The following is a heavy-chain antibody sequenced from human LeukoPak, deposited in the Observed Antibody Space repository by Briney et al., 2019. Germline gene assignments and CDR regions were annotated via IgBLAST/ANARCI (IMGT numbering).Heavy chain of an antibody. CDR1: GYTFTSYG. J-gene: IGHJ4*02. CDR3: ARDLGSSTIFGVVMVY. Sequence: ASVKVSCKASGYTFTSYGISWVRQAPGQGLEWMGWISAYNGNTNYAQKLQGRVTMTTDTSTSTAYMELRSLRSDDTAVYYCARDLGSSTIFGVVMVYWGQGTLVTVSS. D-gene: IGHD3-3*01. CDR2: ISAYNGNT. V-gene: IGHV1-18*04.